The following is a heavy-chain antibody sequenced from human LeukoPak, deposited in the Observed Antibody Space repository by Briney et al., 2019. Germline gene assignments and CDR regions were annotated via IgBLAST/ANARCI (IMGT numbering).Heavy chain of an antibody. D-gene: IGHD4-17*01. J-gene: IGHJ6*02. CDR1: GGTFSSYA. CDR3: ARYGDDNDGMDV. V-gene: IGHV1-69*04. CDR2: IIPILGIA. Sequence: GASVKVSCKASGGTFSSYAISWVRQAPGQGLEWMGRIIPILGIANYAQKFQGRVTITADKSTSTAYMELSSLRSEDTAVYYCARYGDDNDGMDVWGQGTTVTVSS.